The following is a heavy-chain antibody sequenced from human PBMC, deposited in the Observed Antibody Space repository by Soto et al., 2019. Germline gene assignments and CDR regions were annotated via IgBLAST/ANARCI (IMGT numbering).Heavy chain of an antibody. CDR2: INPSGGST. Sequence: ASVKVSCKASGYTFTSYYMHWVRQAPGQGLEWMGIINPSGGSTSYAQKFQGRVTMTRDTSTSTVYMELSSLRSEDTAVYYCAREVVLMVYAGAFDIWGQGTIVTVS. D-gene: IGHD2-8*01. CDR3: AREVVLMVYAGAFDI. V-gene: IGHV1-46*01. J-gene: IGHJ3*02. CDR1: GYTFTSYY.